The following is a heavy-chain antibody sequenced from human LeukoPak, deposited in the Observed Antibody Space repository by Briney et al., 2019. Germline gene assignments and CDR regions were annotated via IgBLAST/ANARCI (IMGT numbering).Heavy chain of an antibody. CDR3: ARDSRRDGYNGFDY. D-gene: IGHD5-24*01. J-gene: IGHJ4*02. CDR1: GGSISSGGYY. Sequence: PSQTLSLTCTVSGGSISSGGYYWSWIRQHPGKGLEWIGYIYYSGSTYYNPSLKSRVTISVDTSKNQLSLKLSSVTAADTAVYYCARDSRRDGYNGFDYWGQGTLVTVSS. V-gene: IGHV4-31*03. CDR2: IYYSGST.